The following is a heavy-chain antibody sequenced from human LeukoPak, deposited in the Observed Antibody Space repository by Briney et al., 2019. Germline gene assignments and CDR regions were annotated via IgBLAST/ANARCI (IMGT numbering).Heavy chain of an antibody. CDR2: IWYNGSNK. Sequence: PGRSLRLSCAASGFTFSDHVMHWVRQPPGKGLEWVAIIWYNGSNKYYAGSVKSRFTISRDNSKNTLYLQMSSLRAEDTAVYYCARDPYGSGDGYFDYWGQGTLVTVSS. CDR3: ARDPYGSGDGYFDY. D-gene: IGHD3-10*01. J-gene: IGHJ4*02. V-gene: IGHV3-33*08. CDR1: GFTFSDHV.